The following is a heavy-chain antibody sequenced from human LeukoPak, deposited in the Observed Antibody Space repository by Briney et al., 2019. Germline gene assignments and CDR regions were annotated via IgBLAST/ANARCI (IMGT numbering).Heavy chain of an antibody. D-gene: IGHD4-17*01. J-gene: IGHJ3*02. Sequence: GGSLRLSCAASGFTFSSYGMHWVRQAPGKGLEWVAVIWYDGSNKYYADSVKGRFTISRDNSKNTLYPQMNSLRAEDTAVYYCARATAVYGGNSETFDIWGQGTMVTVSS. CDR2: IWYDGSNK. CDR1: GFTFSSYG. V-gene: IGHV3-33*01. CDR3: ARATAVYGGNSETFDI.